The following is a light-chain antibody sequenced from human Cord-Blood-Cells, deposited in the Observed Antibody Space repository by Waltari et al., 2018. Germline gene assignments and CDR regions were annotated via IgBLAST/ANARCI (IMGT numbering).Light chain of an antibody. V-gene: IGLV2-14*01. J-gene: IGLJ1*01. CDR2: EVS. CDR3: SSYTSSSTLV. CDR1: SRDVGGYNY. Sequence: QSALTQPASVSGSPGQSITISCTGTSRDVGGYNYVSWYQQHPVKAPKLMIYEVSNRPSGVSNRFSGSKSGNTASLTISGLQAEDEADYYCSSYTSSSTLVFGTGTKVTVL.